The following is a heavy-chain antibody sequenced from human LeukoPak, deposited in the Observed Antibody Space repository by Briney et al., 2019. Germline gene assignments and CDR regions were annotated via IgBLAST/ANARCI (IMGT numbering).Heavy chain of an antibody. Sequence: SETLSLTCTVSGGSISSYYWSWIRQPPGKGLEWIGYIYYSGSTNYNPSLKSRVTISVDTSKNQFSLKLGSVTAADTAVYYCARLSGGYDFDHWGQGTLVTVSS. V-gene: IGHV4-59*01. CDR1: GGSISSYY. CDR2: IYYSGST. J-gene: IGHJ4*02. D-gene: IGHD5-12*01. CDR3: ARLSGGYDFDH.